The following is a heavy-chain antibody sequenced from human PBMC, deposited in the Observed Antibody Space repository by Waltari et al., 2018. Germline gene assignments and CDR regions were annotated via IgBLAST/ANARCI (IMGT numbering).Heavy chain of an antibody. CDR1: AFTFISYW. Sequence: EVQLVESGGGLVQPGGSLRLSCAAPAFTFISYWMSWVRQAPGKGLEWVANIKQDGSEKYYVDSVKGRFTISRDNAKNSLYLQMNSLRAEDTAVYYCARRGSSWFYWYFDLWGRGTLVTVSS. J-gene: IGHJ2*01. D-gene: IGHD6-13*01. V-gene: IGHV3-7*01. CDR2: IKQDGSEK. CDR3: ARRGSSWFYWYFDL.